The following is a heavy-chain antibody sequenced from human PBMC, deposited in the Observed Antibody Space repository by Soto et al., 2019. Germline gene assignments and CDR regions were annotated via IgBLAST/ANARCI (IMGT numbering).Heavy chain of an antibody. V-gene: IGHV4-61*01. CDR2: IYYSGST. Sequence: PSETLSLTCTVSGGSVSSGSYYWSWIRQPPGKGLEWIGYIYYSGSTNYNPSLKSRVTISVDTSKNQFSLKLSSVTAADTAVYYCARDSTGAYYYYVMDVWGQGTQGTVS. CDR3: ARDSTGAYYYYVMDV. CDR1: GGSVSSGSYY. J-gene: IGHJ6*02.